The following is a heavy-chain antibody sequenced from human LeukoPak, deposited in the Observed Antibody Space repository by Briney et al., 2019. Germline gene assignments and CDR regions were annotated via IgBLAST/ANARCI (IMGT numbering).Heavy chain of an antibody. Sequence: GESLKISCQGSGYSFTSYWIGWVRQMPGKGLEWMGIIYPGDSDTRYSPSFQGQVTFSADKSISTAYLQWSSLKASDTAMYYCARQNYYGSGSYSNWFDPWGQGTLVTVSS. D-gene: IGHD3-10*01. V-gene: IGHV5-51*01. CDR2: IYPGDSDT. CDR3: ARQNYYGSGSYSNWFDP. J-gene: IGHJ5*02. CDR1: GYSFTSYW.